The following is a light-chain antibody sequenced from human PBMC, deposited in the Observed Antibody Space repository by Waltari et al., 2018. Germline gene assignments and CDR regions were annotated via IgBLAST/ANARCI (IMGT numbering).Light chain of an antibody. CDR1: SSDVGGYNY. Sequence: QSALTQPPSASGSPGQSVTISCTGTSSDVGGYNYVSWYQQHPGKAPKLMIYEVSKRPSGVPDRCSGSKSGNTASLTVSGLHAEDAADYYCSSYAGSNNLVFGGGTKLTVL. CDR3: SSYAGSNNLV. CDR2: EVS. J-gene: IGLJ2*01. V-gene: IGLV2-8*01.